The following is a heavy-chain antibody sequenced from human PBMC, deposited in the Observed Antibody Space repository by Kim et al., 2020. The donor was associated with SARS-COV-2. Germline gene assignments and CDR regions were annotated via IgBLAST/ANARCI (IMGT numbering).Heavy chain of an antibody. J-gene: IGHJ3*02. CDR1: GGSISSSSYY. CDR2: IYYSGST. V-gene: IGHV4-39*07. D-gene: IGHD2-15*01. Sequence: SETLSLTCTVSGGSISSSSYYWGWIRQSPGKGLEWIGSIYYSGSTYYNPSLKSRVTISVDTSKNQFSLKLSSVTAADTAVYYCISGDIVVVVAAHPPSDAFDIWGQGTMVTVSS. CDR3: ISGDIVVVVAAHPPSDAFDI.